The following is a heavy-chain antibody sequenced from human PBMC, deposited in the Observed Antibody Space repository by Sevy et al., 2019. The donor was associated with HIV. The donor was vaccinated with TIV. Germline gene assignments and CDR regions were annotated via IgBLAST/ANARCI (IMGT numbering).Heavy chain of an antibody. CDR3: ARLRVVSRSYNFDY. Sequence: SETLSLTCTVSGDSVSSDNYYWSWIRQPPGKGLEWIGYMFYRGSTNYNPSLKSRVTISVDTSKNQFSLKLNSVTAADTAVYCCARLRVVSRSYNFDYWGQGTLVTVSS. D-gene: IGHD2-2*01. CDR1: GDSVSSDNYY. J-gene: IGHJ4*02. CDR2: MFYRGST. V-gene: IGHV4-61*01.